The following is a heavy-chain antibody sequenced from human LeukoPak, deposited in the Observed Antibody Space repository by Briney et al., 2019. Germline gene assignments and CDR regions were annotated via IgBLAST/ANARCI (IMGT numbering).Heavy chain of an antibody. CDR1: GYTFTSYD. CDR2: MNPNSGNT. D-gene: IGHD6-13*01. CDR3: ARDTGYDSSSWPFYYYYYMDV. J-gene: IGHJ6*03. Sequence: ASVKVSCKASGYTFTSYDINWVRQATGQGLEWMGWMNPNSGNTGYAQKFQGRVTMTRNTSISTAYMELSSLRSEDTAVYYCARDTGYDSSSWPFYYYYYMDVWGEGTTVTVSS. V-gene: IGHV1-8*01.